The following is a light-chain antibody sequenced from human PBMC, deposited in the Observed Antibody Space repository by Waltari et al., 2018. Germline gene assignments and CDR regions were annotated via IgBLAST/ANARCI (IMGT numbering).Light chain of an antibody. Sequence: DIVMTQSPLSLHVTPGEPATIFCRPSQSPLHSNGYDYLACDLQKPGQSPPLLIYLGSSRASGVPDRFSGSRSGTDFTLKIRRVEAEDAGVYYCMEALQSVTFGQGTRLEIK. CDR2: LGS. J-gene: IGKJ5*01. CDR3: MEALQSVT. CDR1: QSPLHSNGYDY. V-gene: IGKV2-28*01.